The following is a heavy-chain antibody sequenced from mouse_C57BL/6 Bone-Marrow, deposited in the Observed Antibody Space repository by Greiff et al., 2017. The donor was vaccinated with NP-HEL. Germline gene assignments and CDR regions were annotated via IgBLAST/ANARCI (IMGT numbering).Heavy chain of an antibody. CDR1: GYTFTSYG. V-gene: IGHV1-58*01. Sequence: VQLQQSGAELVRPGSSVTMTCKTSGYTFTSYGINWVKQRPGQGLEWIGYIYSGNGYTEYNEKFKGKATLTSDTSSSTAFMQLSSLTSEDSAIYFGTSEGDGDYGGWFAYGGWGTGVTVSA. CDR3: TSEGDGDYGGWFAY. D-gene: IGHD2-13*01. CDR2: IYSGNGYT. J-gene: IGHJ3*01.